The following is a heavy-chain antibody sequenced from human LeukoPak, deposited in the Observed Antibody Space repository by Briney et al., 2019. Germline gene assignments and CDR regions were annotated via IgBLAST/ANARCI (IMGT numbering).Heavy chain of an antibody. Sequence: SETLSLTCAVYGGSFSGYYWSWIRQPPGKGLEWIGEINHNGSTNYNPSLKSRVTISVDTSKNQFSLKLSSVTAADTAVYYCAMTLGYCSGGSCYEDAFDIWGQGTMVTVSS. J-gene: IGHJ3*02. CDR3: AMTLGYCSGGSCYEDAFDI. D-gene: IGHD2-15*01. V-gene: IGHV4-34*01. CDR1: GGSFSGYY. CDR2: INHNGST.